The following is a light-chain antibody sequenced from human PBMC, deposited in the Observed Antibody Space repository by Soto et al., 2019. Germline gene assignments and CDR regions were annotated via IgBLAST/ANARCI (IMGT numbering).Light chain of an antibody. V-gene: IGKV2-28*01. CDR1: HSLLHITGETF. CDR2: FGS. CDR3: MQALQSLT. J-gene: IGKJ5*01. Sequence: DVVMTQTPLSLSVAPGQPASISCKSRHSLLHITGETFLFWYLQKPGQSPQLLIYFGSNRAPGVPDRFSGSGSGTDFTLKINRVEAEDVGTYYCMQALQSLTFGQGTRLEIK.